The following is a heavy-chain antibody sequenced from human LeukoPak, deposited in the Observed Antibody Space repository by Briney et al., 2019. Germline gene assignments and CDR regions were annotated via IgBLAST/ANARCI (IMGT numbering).Heavy chain of an antibody. D-gene: IGHD3-22*01. Sequence: ASVKVSCKASGYTFTSYGISWVRQAPEQGLEWMGWISAYNGNTHYAQKLQGRVTMTTDTSTSTAYMELRSLRSDDTAVYYCARDHYYDSSGYPELPDYWGQGTLVTVSS. CDR1: GYTFTSYG. CDR3: ARDHYYDSSGYPELPDY. J-gene: IGHJ4*02. V-gene: IGHV1-18*01. CDR2: ISAYNGNT.